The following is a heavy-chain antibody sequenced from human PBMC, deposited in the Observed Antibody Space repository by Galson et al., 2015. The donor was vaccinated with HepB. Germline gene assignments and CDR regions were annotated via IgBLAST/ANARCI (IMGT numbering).Heavy chain of an antibody. J-gene: IGHJ4*02. Sequence: SLRLSCAASGFTFSSYAMNWVRQAPGKGLEWVSTINNSGGSTYHADSVKGRFTISRDNSKNTLFLQMNSLRAEDPAVYYCAKRETSGWSTVDYWGQGTLVTVSS. CDR2: INNSGGST. CDR1: GFTFSSYA. V-gene: IGHV3-23*01. D-gene: IGHD6-19*01. CDR3: AKRETSGWSTVDY.